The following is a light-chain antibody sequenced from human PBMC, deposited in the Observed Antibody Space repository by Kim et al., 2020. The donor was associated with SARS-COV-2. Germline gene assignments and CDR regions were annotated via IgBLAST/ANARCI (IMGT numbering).Light chain of an antibody. J-gene: IGKJ1*01. CDR3: LQYSSYPRT. CDR1: QGIYNY. Sequence: DIQMTQSPSAMSASIGDRVMITCRASQGIYNYLAWFQQKPGRVPQRLIYSATSLQSGVPSRFSGSGSGTEFTLTITSLQPEDFATYYCLQYSSYPRTFGQGTKVDIK. CDR2: SAT. V-gene: IGKV1-17*03.